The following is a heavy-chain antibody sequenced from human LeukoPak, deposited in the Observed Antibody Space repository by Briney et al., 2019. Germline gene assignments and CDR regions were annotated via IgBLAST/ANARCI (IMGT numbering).Heavy chain of an antibody. CDR2: INHSGST. Sequence: SETLSLTCAVYGGSFSGYYWSWIRQPPGKGLEWIGEINHSGSTNYNPSLKSRVTISVDTSKNQFSLQLNSVTPEDTAVYYCARDGAYCGGDCYSSHAFDIWGQGTMVTVSS. V-gene: IGHV4-34*01. CDR1: GGSFSGYY. J-gene: IGHJ3*02. CDR3: ARDGAYCGGDCYSSHAFDI. D-gene: IGHD2-21*02.